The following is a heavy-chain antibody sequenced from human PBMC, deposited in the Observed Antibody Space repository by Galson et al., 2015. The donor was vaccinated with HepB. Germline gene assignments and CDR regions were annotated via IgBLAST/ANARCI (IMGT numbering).Heavy chain of an antibody. D-gene: IGHD3-22*01. CDR3: ASAVDYYDSSVSYFQH. V-gene: IGHV1-69*13. CDR2: IIPIFGTA. Sequence: SVKVSCKASGGTFSSYAISWVRQAPGQGLEWMGGIIPIFGTANYAQKFQGRVTITADESTSTAYMELSSLRSEDTAVYYCASAVDYYDSSVSYFQHWGQGTLVTVSS. CDR1: GGTFSSYA. J-gene: IGHJ1*01.